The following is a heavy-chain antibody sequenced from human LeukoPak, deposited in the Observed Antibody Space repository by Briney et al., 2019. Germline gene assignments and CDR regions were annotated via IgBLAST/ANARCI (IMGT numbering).Heavy chain of an antibody. CDR1: GGSVSSGSYY. D-gene: IGHD6-19*01. V-gene: IGHV4-61*01. CDR2: IYYSGST. CDR3: ARVLYSSGWTLFDY. Sequence: SETLSLTCTVSGGSVSSGSYYWSWIRQPRGKGLAWIGYIYYSGSTNYNPSLKGRATISVDTSKNQFSLKLSSVTAADTAVYYCARVLYSSGWTLFDYWGQGTLVTVSS. J-gene: IGHJ4*02.